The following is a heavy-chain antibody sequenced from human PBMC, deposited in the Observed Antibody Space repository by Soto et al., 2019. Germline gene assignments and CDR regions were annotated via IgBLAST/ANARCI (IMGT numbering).Heavy chain of an antibody. CDR3: VKDGGDCSSATCYSPRNHYFDS. V-gene: IGHV3-23*01. CDR2: ISGSGGST. D-gene: IGHD2-21*02. Sequence: GSLRLSCAASGFTFSSYAMSWVRQAPGKGLEWVSAISGSGGSTYYADSVKGRFTISRDNSKNTLYLQMNSLRAEDTAVYYCVKDGGDCSSATCYSPRNHYFDSWGQGTLVTVSS. CDR1: GFTFSSYA. J-gene: IGHJ4*02.